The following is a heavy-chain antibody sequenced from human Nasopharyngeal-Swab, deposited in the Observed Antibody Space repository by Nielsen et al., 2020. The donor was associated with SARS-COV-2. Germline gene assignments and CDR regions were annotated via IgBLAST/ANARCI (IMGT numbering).Heavy chain of an antibody. J-gene: IGHJ2*01. CDR1: GYTFNNYD. CDR3: ARVGSFGPYYYFDV. CDR2: IGVYNGKT. Sequence: ASVKVSCKTSGYTFNNYDITWVRQAPGQGLEWMGWIGVYNGKTDYAQKFQGRLSVTTEISTSTVYMDLTSLTSDDTAVYYCARVGSFGPYYYFDVWGRGTLVSVSS. V-gene: IGHV1-18*01. D-gene: IGHD3-16*01.